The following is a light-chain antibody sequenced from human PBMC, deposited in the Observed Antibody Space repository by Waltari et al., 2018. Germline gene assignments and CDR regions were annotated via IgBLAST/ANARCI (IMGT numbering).Light chain of an antibody. CDR1: QGVTNY. CDR2: DTS. V-gene: IGKV3-11*01. Sequence: DIVLPQSPAILSLSPGERPSLPCSASQGVTNYLAWYQQKPGQAPRRLIYDTSNRATGIPARFSGSGFGTDFTLTISSLEPEDFAVYYCMQRSDWPLTFGGGTKVEIK. J-gene: IGKJ4*01. CDR3: MQRSDWPLT.